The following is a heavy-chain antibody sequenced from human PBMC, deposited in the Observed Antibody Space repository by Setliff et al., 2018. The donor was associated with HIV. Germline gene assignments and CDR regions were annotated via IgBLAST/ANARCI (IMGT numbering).Heavy chain of an antibody. Sequence: SETLSLTCSVSGAFISSRGFYWGWVRQSPEKGLEWIATIFYPESKYYTPSLESRATISLDASANQFSLRLTSVTAADSGLYYCARHRPEITIEGFDVWGRGTAVTVSS. D-gene: IGHD6-6*01. CDR1: GAFISSRGFY. CDR2: IFYPESK. J-gene: IGHJ3*01. CDR3: ARHRPEITIEGFDV. V-gene: IGHV4-39*01.